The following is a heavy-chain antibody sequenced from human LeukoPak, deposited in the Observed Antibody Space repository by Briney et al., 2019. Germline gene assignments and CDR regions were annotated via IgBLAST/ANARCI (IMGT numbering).Heavy chain of an antibody. Sequence: ASVKVSCKASGFTFTGYYMHWVRQAPGQGLEWMGRINPNSGGTNYAQKFQGRVTMTRDTSIITAYMELTSLRSDDTAVYYCARDLFYSVSGTYYNVGRVFNYWGQGTLVTVSS. D-gene: IGHD3-10*01. CDR3: ARDLFYSVSGTYYNVGRVFNY. CDR1: GFTFTGYY. V-gene: IGHV1-2*02. J-gene: IGHJ4*02. CDR2: INPNSGGT.